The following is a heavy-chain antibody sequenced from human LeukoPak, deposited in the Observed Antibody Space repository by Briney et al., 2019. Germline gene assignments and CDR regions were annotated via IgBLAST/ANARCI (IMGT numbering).Heavy chain of an antibody. CDR3: TRYTSSWYFEY. CDR2: TYYKCKWYS. CDR1: GDRVPSNSDF. V-gene: IGHV6-1*01. J-gene: IGHJ4*02. Sequence: SHTLSLTYPICGDRVPSNSDFLNWISQSPSRDLDWLVRTYYKCKWYSDYAVSVRSRITIIPDTSKNQFSLQLNSVTPEDTAVYYCTRYTSSWYFEYWGQGTMVTVSS. D-gene: IGHD6-13*01.